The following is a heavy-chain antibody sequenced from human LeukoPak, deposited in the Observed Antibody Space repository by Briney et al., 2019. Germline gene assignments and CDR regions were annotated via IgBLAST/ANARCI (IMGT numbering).Heavy chain of an antibody. D-gene: IGHD1-14*01. CDR2: ISYDGSNK. Sequence: PGGSLRLSCAASGFTFSSYSMNWVRQAPGKGLEWVAVISYDGSNKYYADSVKGRFTISRDNSKNTLYLQMNSLRAEDTAVYYCAKAGGGYYYYGMDVWGQGTTVTVSS. J-gene: IGHJ6*02. CDR1: GFTFSSYS. V-gene: IGHV3-30*18. CDR3: AKAGGGYYYYGMDV.